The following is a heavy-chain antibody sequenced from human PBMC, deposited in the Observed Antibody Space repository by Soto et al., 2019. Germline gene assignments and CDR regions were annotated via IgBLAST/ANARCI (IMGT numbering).Heavy chain of an antibody. D-gene: IGHD1-1*01. CDR2: INEDGTEK. Sequence: HLGGSLRLSCAASRFSFSNFWMTWVRQAPGKALEWVANINEDGTEKHHVDSAEGRFTISRDNAKNLLFLQMYGLRVEDTAVYYCARDLGRALVGFYYGLDVWGQGTTVTVS. CDR1: RFSFSNFW. V-gene: IGHV3-7*01. CDR3: ARDLGRALVGFYYGLDV. J-gene: IGHJ6*02.